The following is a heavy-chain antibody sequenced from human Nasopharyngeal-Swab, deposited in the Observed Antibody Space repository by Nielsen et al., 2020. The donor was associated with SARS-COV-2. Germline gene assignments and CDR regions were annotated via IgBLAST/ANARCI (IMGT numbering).Heavy chain of an antibody. CDR3: ARGKVRVIWDY. V-gene: IGHV3-9*01. J-gene: IGHJ4*02. D-gene: IGHD3-10*01. CDR1: GFTFDDYA. CDR2: ISWNSGSI. Sequence: SLKISCAASGFTFDDYAMHWVRQAPGKGLEWVSGISWNSGSIGYADSVKGRFTISRDNAKNSLYLQMNSLRAEDTALYYCARGKVRVIWDYWGQGTLVTVSS.